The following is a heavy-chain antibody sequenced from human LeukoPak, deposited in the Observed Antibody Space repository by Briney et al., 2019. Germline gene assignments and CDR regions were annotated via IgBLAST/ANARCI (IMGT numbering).Heavy chain of an antibody. V-gene: IGHV3-23*01. CDR3: AKAGDYVWGSYRYNNDY. CDR2: ISGSGGST. D-gene: IGHD3-16*02. CDR1: GFTFSNYA. J-gene: IGHJ4*02. Sequence: GGSLRLSCAASGFTFSNYAMHWVRQAPGEGLEYVSAISGSGGSTYYADSVKGRFTISRDNSKNTLYLQMNSLRAEDTAVYYCAKAGDYVWGSYRYNNDYWGQGTLVTVSS.